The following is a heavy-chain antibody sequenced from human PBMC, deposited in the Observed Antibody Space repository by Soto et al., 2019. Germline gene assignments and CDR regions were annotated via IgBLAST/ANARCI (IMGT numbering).Heavy chain of an antibody. CDR2: ISWDGGSI. Sequence: EVQLVESGGGLVQPGRSLRLSCAASGFIFDDFAMHWVRQAPGKGLEWVSHISWDGGSIDYADSVKGRFTISRDNAKNSLYLQMTSLRAEDTALYYCAKDILGGYSNGDAFDVWGQGTMVTVSS. J-gene: IGHJ3*01. CDR3: AKDILGGYSNGDAFDV. V-gene: IGHV3-9*01. D-gene: IGHD6-19*01. CDR1: GFIFDDFA.